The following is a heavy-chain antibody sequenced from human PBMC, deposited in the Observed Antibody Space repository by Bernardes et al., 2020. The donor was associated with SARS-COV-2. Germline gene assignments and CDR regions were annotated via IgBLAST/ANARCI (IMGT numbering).Heavy chain of an antibody. CDR1: GFTFRSSA. V-gene: IGHV3-30-3*01. J-gene: IGHJ6*02. CDR2: VSYDGSNS. CDR3: AASATGSVYHTVDV. D-gene: IGHD5-12*01. Sequence: GGSLRLSCAASGFTFRSSAMHWVRQAPGKGLEWVAAVSYDGSNSYHADSVKGRFTISRDNSKNTLDLQMNSLSAEDTAMYYCAASATGSVYHTVDVWGQGTTVTVSS.